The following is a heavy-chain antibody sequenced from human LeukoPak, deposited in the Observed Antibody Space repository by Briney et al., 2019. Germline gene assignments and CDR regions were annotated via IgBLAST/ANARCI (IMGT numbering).Heavy chain of an antibody. CDR2: IKSKTDGGTT. CDR1: GFTFNNAW. V-gene: IGHV3-15*01. Sequence: PGGSLRLSCAASGFTFNNAWMSWVRQAPGKGLEWVGRIKSKTDGGTTDYAAPVKGRFTISRDDSKKTLYLQMNSLKTEDTAVYYCTTTYSSSPPYYYYYYMDVWGKGTTVTVSS. CDR3: TTTYSSSPPYYYYYYMDV. J-gene: IGHJ6*03. D-gene: IGHD6-6*01.